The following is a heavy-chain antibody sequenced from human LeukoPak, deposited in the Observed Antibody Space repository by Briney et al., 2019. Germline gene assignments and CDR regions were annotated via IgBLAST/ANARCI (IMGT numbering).Heavy chain of an antibody. CDR2: INHSGST. J-gene: IGHJ3*02. Sequence: PPETLSLTCIVSADAITSHYYWSWIRQPPGKGLEWIGEINHSGSTNYNPSLKSRVTISVDTSKNQFSLKLSSVTAADTAVSYCARGSKKQWLVRGAHYAFDIWGQGTMVTVSS. CDR1: ADAITSHYY. D-gene: IGHD6-19*01. V-gene: IGHV4-34*01. CDR3: ARGSKKQWLVRGAHYAFDI.